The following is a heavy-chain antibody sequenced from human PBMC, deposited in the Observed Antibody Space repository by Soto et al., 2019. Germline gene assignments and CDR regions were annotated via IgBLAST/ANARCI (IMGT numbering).Heavy chain of an antibody. CDR2: IFSSGST. CDR3: AREGSYSAYNFAHGIQLWSFDF. V-gene: IGHV4-4*07. CDR1: CGSINTFY. Sequence: SETLSLSCTVSCGSINTFYWSWVRQPAGKGLEWIGRIFSSGSTSFNPSLESRVAMSVDTSKNHFSLNLSSVTAADMAVYYCAREGSYSAYNFAHGIQLWSFDFWGQGALVTVSS. D-gene: IGHD5-12*01. J-gene: IGHJ4*02.